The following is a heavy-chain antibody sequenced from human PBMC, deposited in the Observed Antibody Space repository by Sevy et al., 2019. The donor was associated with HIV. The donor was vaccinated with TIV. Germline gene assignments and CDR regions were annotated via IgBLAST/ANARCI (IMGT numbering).Heavy chain of an antibody. Sequence: GGSLRLSCAASGFIFSNYGMHWARQAPGKGLEWVAVIWFDGSNKYYADSVKGRFTISRDNSKNTLFLQMNSLRAEDTAVYYCARGRELLIDAWGQGTLVTVSS. CDR3: ARGRELLIDA. J-gene: IGHJ5*02. D-gene: IGHD1-26*01. CDR1: GFIFSNYG. CDR2: IWFDGSNK. V-gene: IGHV3-33*01.